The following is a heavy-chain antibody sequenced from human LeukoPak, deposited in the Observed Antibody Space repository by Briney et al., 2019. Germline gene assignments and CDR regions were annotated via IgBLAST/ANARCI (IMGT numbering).Heavy chain of an antibody. V-gene: IGHV3-66*01. D-gene: IGHD3-10*01. J-gene: IGHJ4*02. CDR3: ARDLAYYGSGKQNS. CDR1: GVTVTSNH. CDR2: INSGGST. Sequence: PGGSLTLSCAASGVTVTSNHMSWVRQAPGKGLGWVLVINSGGSTYYAVSVKGRVTISRDNSRNTLYLQMNSLRAEDTAVYYCARDLAYYGSGKQNSWGQGTLVTVSS.